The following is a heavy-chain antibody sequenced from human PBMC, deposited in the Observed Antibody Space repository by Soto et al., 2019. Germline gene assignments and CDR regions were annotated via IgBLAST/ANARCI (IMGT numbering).Heavy chain of an antibody. D-gene: IGHD2-2*01. CDR3: ARQRHHSPSCYYGMDF. J-gene: IGHJ6*02. V-gene: IGHV1-2*02. Sequence: QVRLVQSGAEVRKPGASVKVSCDASTYTFTDYYIHWVRQAPGQGLEWLGWINPYNGVTNYAQRFQGRVAMTRDTSISVAYVELTRLKSDDTAVYYCARQRHHSPSCYYGMDFWGQGTTVTVSS. CDR1: TYTFTDYY. CDR2: INPYNGVT.